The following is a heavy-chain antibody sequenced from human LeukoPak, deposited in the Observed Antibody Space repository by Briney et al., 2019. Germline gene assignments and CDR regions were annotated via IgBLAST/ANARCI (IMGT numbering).Heavy chain of an antibody. CDR1: GYTFTSYD. D-gene: IGHD3-10*01. V-gene: IGHV1-8*01. Sequence: GASVKVSCKASGYTFTSYDINWVRQATGQGLEWMGWMNPNSGNTGYAQKFQGRVTMTRNTSISTAYMELSSLRSEDTAVYYCARGTFYYYGSGSLPEGWFDPWGQGTLVTVSS. CDR2: MNPNSGNT. CDR3: ARGTFYYYGSGSLPEGWFDP. J-gene: IGHJ5*02.